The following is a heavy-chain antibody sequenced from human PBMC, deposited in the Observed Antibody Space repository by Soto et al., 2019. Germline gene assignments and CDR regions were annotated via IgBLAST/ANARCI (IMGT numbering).Heavy chain of an antibody. CDR3: ARHSSTMIVVVFDI. V-gene: IGHV4-39*01. CDR1: GGSIISSSYY. Sequence: QLQLQESGPGLVKPSETLSLTCTVSGGSIISSSYYWGWIRQPPGKGLEWIGSIYYSGSTYYNPSLKSRVTISVDTSKNQFSLKLSSVTAADTAVYYCARHSSTMIVVVFDIWGQGTMVTVSS. D-gene: IGHD3-22*01. J-gene: IGHJ3*02. CDR2: IYYSGST.